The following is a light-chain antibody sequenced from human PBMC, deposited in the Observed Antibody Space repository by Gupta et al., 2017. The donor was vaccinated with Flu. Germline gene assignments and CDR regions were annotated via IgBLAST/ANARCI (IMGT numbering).Light chain of an antibody. Sequence: QSPLTQPASVSASPGQSITISCTGTSTDIGRYNYVSWYQQHPGKAPKLIIYEARSRPSGISNRFSGSTSGNTASLTISGLQAEDEADYYCSSYTNSSTRLFGGGTKLTVL. V-gene: IGLV2-14*01. J-gene: IGLJ2*01. CDR1: STDIGRYNY. CDR2: EAR. CDR3: SSYTNSSTRL.